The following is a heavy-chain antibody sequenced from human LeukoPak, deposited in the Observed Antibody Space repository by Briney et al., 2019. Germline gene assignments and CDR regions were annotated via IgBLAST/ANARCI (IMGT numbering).Heavy chain of an antibody. J-gene: IGHJ3*02. CDR3: ARDAGYYDSSVQFDI. D-gene: IGHD3-22*01. V-gene: IGHV4-59*01. CDR1: GGSIRSYY. CDR2: IYYSGST. Sequence: SETLSLTCTVSGGSIRSYYWSWIRQPPGKGLEGMGYIYYSGSTNYNPSLKSRVTISVDTSKNQFSLKLSSVTAADTAVYYCARDAGYYDSSVQFDIWGQGTMVTVSS.